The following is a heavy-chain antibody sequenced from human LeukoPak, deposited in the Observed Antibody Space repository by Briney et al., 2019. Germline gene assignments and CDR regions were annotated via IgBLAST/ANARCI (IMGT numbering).Heavy chain of an antibody. CDR3: AREGRGFGENIDY. J-gene: IGHJ4*02. V-gene: IGHV1-2*02. Sequence: ASVKVSCKASGYTFTGYYMHWVRQAPGQGVEGMGWINPKSGGTNYAQKFQGRVTMTRDTAISTAYMELSRLRSDDTAVYYCAREGRGFGENIDYWGQGTLVTVSS. CDR1: GYTFTGYY. D-gene: IGHD3-10*01. CDR2: INPKSGGT.